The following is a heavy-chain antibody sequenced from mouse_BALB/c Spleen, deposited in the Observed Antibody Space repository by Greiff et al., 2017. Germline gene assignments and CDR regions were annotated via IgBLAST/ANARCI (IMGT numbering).Heavy chain of an antibody. CDR2: INSNGGST. CDR3: ARDRAAVREVEFAY. V-gene: IGHV5-6-3*01. J-gene: IGHJ3*01. D-gene: IGHD3-1*01. CDR1: GFTFSSYG. Sequence: EVHLVESGGGLVQPGGSLKLSCAASGFTFSSYGMSWVRQTPDKRLELVATINSNGGSTYYPDSVKGRFTISRDNAKNTLYLQMSSLKSEDTAMYYCARDRAAVREVEFAYWGQGTLVTVSA.